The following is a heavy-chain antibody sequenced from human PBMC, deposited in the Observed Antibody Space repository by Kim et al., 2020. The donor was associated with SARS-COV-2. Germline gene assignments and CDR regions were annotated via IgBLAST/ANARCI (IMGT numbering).Heavy chain of an antibody. CDR3: ARDLEGLRRIELWFGELHAFDI. D-gene: IGHD3-10*01. CDR1: GDSVSSNSAA. J-gene: IGHJ3*02. CDR2: TYYRSKWYN. V-gene: IGHV6-1*01. Sequence: SQTLSLTCAISGDSVSSNSAAWNWIRQSPSRGLEWLGRTYYRSKWYNDYAVSVKSRITINPDTSKNQFSLQLNSVTPEDTAVYYCARDLEGLRRIELWFGELHAFDIWGQGTMVTVSS.